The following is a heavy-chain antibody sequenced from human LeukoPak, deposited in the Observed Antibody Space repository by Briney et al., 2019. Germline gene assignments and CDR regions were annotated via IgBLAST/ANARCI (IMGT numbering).Heavy chain of an antibody. V-gene: IGHV5-51*01. Sequence: GESLKISCKGSGYSFTSYWIGWVRQMPGKGLEWMGIIYPGDSDTRYSPSFQGQVTISADKSISTAYLQWSSLKASDTAMYYCARLLTIFGVVKAAFDIWGQGTMVTVSS. D-gene: IGHD3-3*01. CDR3: ARLLTIFGVVKAAFDI. CDR2: IYPGDSDT. J-gene: IGHJ3*02. CDR1: GYSFTSYW.